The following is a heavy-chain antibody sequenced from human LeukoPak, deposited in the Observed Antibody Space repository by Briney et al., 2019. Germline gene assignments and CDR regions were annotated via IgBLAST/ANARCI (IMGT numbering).Heavy chain of an antibody. V-gene: IGHV3-30*02. CDR1: GFTFSSYG. J-gene: IGHJ5*02. D-gene: IGHD3-3*01. CDR3: ASLLPFGVDPGP. Sequence: GGSLRLSCVASGFTFSSYGMHWVRQAPGKGLEWVAFIRYNGSNENYADSVKGRFTISRDNSKKVLYLQMNSLRAEDMAVYYCASLLPFGVDPGPWGQGTLVTVSS. CDR2: IRYNGSNE.